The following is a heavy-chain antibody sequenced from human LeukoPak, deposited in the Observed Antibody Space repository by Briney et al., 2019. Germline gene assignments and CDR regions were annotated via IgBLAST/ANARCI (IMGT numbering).Heavy chain of an antibody. J-gene: IGHJ4*02. CDR2: MNPNSGNT. Sequence: ASVKVSCKASGYTFTSYDISWVRQATGQGLEWMGWMNPNSGNTGYAQKFQGRVTMTRNTSISTAYMELSSLRSEDTAVYYCARSRAHRYSSSWYSFPYWGQGTLVTVSS. CDR3: ARSRAHRYSSSWYSFPY. V-gene: IGHV1-8*01. CDR1: GYTFTSYD. D-gene: IGHD6-13*01.